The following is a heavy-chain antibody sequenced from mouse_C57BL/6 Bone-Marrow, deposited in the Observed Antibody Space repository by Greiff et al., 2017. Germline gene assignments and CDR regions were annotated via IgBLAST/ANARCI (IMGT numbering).Heavy chain of an antibody. J-gene: IGHJ3*01. CDR1: GFSLTSYG. CDR3: ARPIYDGYPLAD. V-gene: IGHV2-2*01. CDR2: IWRGGST. D-gene: IGHD2-3*01. Sequence: QVQLQQSGPGLVQPSQSLSITCTVSGFSLTSYGVHWVRQSPGQGLECLGVIWRGGSTDYNAAFISRLSISKDNSKSQVFFKRNSLQADDTAIYYCARPIYDGYPLADWGQGTLVTVSA.